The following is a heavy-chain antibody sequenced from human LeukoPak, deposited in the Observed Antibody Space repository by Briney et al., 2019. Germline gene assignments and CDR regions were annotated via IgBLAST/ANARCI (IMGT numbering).Heavy chain of an antibody. J-gene: IGHJ3*02. V-gene: IGHV4-30-2*01. Sequence: SETLSLTCAVSGGSLSSGGYSWSWLRQPPGKGLEWIGYIYHSGSTYYNPSLKSRVTISVDRSKNQFSLKLSSVTAADTAVYYCARDGYYDSSGYYYDAFDIWGQGTMVTVSS. CDR3: ARDGYYDSSGYYYDAFDI. CDR2: IYHSGST. D-gene: IGHD3-22*01. CDR1: GGSLSSGGYS.